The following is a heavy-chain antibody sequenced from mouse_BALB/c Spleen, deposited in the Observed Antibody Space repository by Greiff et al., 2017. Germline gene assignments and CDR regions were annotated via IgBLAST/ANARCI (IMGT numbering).Heavy chain of an antibody. CDR1: GYTFTSYW. V-gene: IGHV1S81*02. CDR2: INPSNGRT. D-gene: IGHD1-1*01. J-gene: IGHJ3*01. CDR3: ARSHNYYGSSWFAY. Sequence: QVQLKQPGAELVKPGASVKLSCKASGYTFTSYWMHWVKQRPGQGLEWIGEINPSNGRTNYNEKFKSKATLTVDKSSSTAYMQLSSLTSEDSAVYYCARSHNYYGSSWFAYWGQGTLVTVSA.